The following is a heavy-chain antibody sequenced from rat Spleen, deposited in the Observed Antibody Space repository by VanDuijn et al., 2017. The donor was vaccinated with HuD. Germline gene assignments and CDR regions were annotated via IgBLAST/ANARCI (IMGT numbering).Heavy chain of an antibody. Sequence: EVQLVETGGGLVQPGRSLKLSCVTSGFTFSSFWMYWIRQAPGKGLEWVASITNTGDNAHYPDFVKGRFTISRDNAKRTLYLQMNSLRSEDTATYYCTRHDYPGVTTNWFAFWGQGTLVTVSS. J-gene: IGHJ3*01. CDR2: ITNTGDNA. D-gene: IGHD1-4*01. CDR3: TRHDYPGVTTNWFAF. V-gene: IGHV5-31*01. CDR1: GFTFSSFW.